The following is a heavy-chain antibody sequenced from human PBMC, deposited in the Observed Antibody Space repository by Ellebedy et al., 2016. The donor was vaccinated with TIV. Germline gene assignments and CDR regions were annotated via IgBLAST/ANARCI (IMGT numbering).Heavy chain of an antibody. D-gene: IGHD3-9*01. V-gene: IGHV3-15*01. J-gene: IGHJ5*02. CDR1: GFTFGTAW. CDR3: TTHYDILTGYYRADWFDP. CDR2: IKSKNDGGAI. Sequence: PGGSLRLSCAASGFTFGTAWMSWVRQAPGKGLEWIGRIKSKNDGGAIDYAAPMKGRFTISRDDSQNTLYLEINSLRTEDTAVYYCTTHYDILTGYYRADWFDPWGQGTLVVVSS.